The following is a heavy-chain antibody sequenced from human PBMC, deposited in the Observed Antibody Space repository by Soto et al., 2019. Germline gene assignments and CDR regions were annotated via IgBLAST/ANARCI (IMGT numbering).Heavy chain of an antibody. V-gene: IGHV4-4*02. D-gene: IGHD1-7*01. CDR1: GGSFTSNNW. J-gene: IGHJ4*02. CDR3: ASRDPGTSVDY. Sequence: LSLTCAVSGGSFTSNNWWTWVRQPPGQGLEWIGEIYRTGGTNYNPSLKSRVTISLDKSENQFSLKVTSLTAADTAVYYCASRDPGTSVDYWGQGTLVTVSS. CDR2: IYRTGGT.